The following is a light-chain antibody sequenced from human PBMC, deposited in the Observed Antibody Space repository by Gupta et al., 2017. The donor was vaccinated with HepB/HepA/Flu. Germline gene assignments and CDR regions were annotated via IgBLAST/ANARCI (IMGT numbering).Light chain of an antibody. J-gene: IGLJ2*01. V-gene: IGLV1-47*01. Sequence: QSVLTPPPSASGTPGQRFTISCSGSSSNIGSNYVYWYQQLPGTAPTRLIYRNNQRPSGGPDRFSGSKSGTSASLAISGLRSEDEADYYCAAWDDSLSAVVFGGGTKLTVL. CDR3: AAWDDSLSAVV. CDR2: RNN. CDR1: SSNIGSNY.